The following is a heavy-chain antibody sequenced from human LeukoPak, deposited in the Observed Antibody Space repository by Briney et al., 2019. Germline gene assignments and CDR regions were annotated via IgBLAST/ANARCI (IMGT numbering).Heavy chain of an antibody. D-gene: IGHD3-3*01. CDR1: GFTFSGSA. CDR2: IRSKANSYAT. Sequence: PGGSLRLSCAASGFTFSGSAMHWVRQASGKGLEWVGRIRSKANSYATAYAASVKGRFTISRDDSKNTAYLQMNSLKTEDTAVYYCTTQIFGVVTSYWGQGTLVTVSS. J-gene: IGHJ4*02. CDR3: TTQIFGVVTSY. V-gene: IGHV3-73*01.